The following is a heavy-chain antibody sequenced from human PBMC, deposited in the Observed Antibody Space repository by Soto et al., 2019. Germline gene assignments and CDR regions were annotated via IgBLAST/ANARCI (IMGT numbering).Heavy chain of an antibody. CDR2: VNPSGGST. CDR1: GYLFTAYS. Sequence: ASVKVSCKASGYLFTAYSMHWVRLAPGQGLEWMGVVNPSGGSTKYAQNFQGRVTMTRDTSTTAIYMELSSLRSDDTAIYYCAREENCSGGTCYSEYFHRWGQGTLVTVSS. D-gene: IGHD2-15*01. J-gene: IGHJ1*01. CDR3: AREENCSGGTCYSEYFHR. V-gene: IGHV1-46*01.